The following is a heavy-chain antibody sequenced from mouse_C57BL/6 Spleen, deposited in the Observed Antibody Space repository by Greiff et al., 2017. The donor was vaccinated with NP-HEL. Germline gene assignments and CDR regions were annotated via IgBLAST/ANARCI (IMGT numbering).Heavy chain of an antibody. Sequence: DVKLVESGGGLVQPGGSLKLSCAASGFTFSDYYMYWVRQTPEKRLEWVAYISNGGGSTYYPDTVKGRFTISRDNAKNTLYLQMSRLKSEDTAMYYCARPHYYGSSYRYFDVWGTGTTVTVSS. CDR1: GFTFSDYY. J-gene: IGHJ1*03. D-gene: IGHD1-1*01. CDR3: ARPHYYGSSYRYFDV. V-gene: IGHV5-12*01. CDR2: ISNGGGST.